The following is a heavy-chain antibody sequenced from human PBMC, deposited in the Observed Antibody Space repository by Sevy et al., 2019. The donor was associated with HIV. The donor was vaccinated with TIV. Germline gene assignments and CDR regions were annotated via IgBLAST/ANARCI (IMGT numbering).Heavy chain of an antibody. CDR1: GYTFTGYY. Sequence: ASVKVSCKASGYTFTGYYMHWVRQAPGQGLEWMGWINPNSGGTNYAQKFQGRVTMTRDTSISTAYMELSGLRSDDTAVYYCARDLGFIVVVPAATSGEDDAFDIWGQGTMVTVSS. V-gene: IGHV1-2*02. J-gene: IGHJ3*02. D-gene: IGHD2-2*01. CDR2: INPNSGGT. CDR3: ARDLGFIVVVPAATSGEDDAFDI.